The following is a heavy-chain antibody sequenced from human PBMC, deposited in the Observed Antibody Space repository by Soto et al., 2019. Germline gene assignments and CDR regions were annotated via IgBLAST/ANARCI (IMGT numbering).Heavy chain of an antibody. CDR2: ISGRDEST. CDR1: GFTFSSYA. D-gene: IGHD1-26*01. CDR3: AKDRLSGSYHRYFDS. J-gene: IGHJ4*02. V-gene: IGHV3-23*01. Sequence: GGSLRLSCAASGFTFSSYAMSWVRQAPGKGLEWVTAISGRDESTYYADSVKGRFTISRDNSKNTLYLQMSSLRAEDTAVYYCAKDRLSGSYHRYFDSWGQGTLVTVSS.